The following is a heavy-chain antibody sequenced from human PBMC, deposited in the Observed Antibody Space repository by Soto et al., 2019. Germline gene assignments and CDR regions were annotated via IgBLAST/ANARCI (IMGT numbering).Heavy chain of an antibody. V-gene: IGHV1-69*12. CDR1: GGTFSSYA. CDR3: ARLYDSSGYPNINFDY. CDR2: LIPIFGTA. J-gene: IGHJ4*02. Sequence: QVQLVQSGAEVKKPGSSVKVSCKASGGTFSSYAISWVRQSPGQGLEWMGGLIPIFGTANYAQKFQGRVTMSADGSTNTAYMELSSLRSEDTAVYYCARLYDSSGYPNINFDYWGRGTLVTVSS. D-gene: IGHD3-22*01.